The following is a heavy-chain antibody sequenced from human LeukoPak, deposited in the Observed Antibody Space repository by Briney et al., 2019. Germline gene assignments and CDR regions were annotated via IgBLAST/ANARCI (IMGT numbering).Heavy chain of an antibody. CDR3: ARLVTAAEAFDI. V-gene: IGHV4-30-4*01. CDR2: TYFSGTS. Sequence: PSETLSLTCTVSGGSISSGDHYWTWIRQTPGKGLEWIGYTYFSGTSYYNPSLRSRVTISVDTSEKQFSQRLSSVTAADTAVYYCARLVTAAEAFDIWGQGTMVTVSS. D-gene: IGHD1-20*01. J-gene: IGHJ3*02. CDR1: GGSISSGDHY.